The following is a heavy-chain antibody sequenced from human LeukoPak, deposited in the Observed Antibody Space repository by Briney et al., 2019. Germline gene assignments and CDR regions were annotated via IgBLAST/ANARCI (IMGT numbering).Heavy chain of an antibody. D-gene: IGHD3-10*01. Sequence: GGSLRLSCAASGFTFSSYSMNWVRQAPGKGLEWVSSISSSSSYIYYADSVKGRFTISRDNAKNSLYLQMNSLRAEDTAVYYCPRDRRDSGSRYKRAFDIWGPGTIVTVSS. CDR1: GFTFSSYS. J-gene: IGHJ3*02. V-gene: IGHV3-21*01. CDR3: PRDRRDSGSRYKRAFDI. CDR2: ISSSSSYI.